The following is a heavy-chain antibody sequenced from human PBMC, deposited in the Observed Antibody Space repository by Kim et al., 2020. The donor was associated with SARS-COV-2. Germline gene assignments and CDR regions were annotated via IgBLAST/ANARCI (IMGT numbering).Heavy chain of an antibody. V-gene: IGHV6-1*01. CDR3: ARGGAGTVVYYGMDV. Sequence: SVKSRITNNPDTSKNQFSLQLNSVTPEDTAVYYCARGGAGTVVYYGMDVWGQGTTVTVSS. J-gene: IGHJ6*02. D-gene: IGHD6-13*01.